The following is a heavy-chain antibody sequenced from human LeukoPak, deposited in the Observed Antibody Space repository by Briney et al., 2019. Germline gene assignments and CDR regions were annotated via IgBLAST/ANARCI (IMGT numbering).Heavy chain of an antibody. D-gene: IGHD5-24*01. V-gene: IGHV3-23*01. Sequence: GGSLRLSCAASGFTFSNYAMTWVRQAPGRGLEWVSGISGSGGSTYYADSVKGRFTISRDNSKNTLYLQMNNLRAEDTAVYYCASHPIRTADYWGQGTLVTVSS. CDR2: ISGSGGST. J-gene: IGHJ4*02. CDR3: ASHPIRTADY. CDR1: GFTFSNYA.